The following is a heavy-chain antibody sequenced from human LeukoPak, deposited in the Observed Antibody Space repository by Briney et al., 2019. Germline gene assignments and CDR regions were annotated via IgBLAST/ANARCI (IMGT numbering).Heavy chain of an antibody. CDR2: ISSEGKTT. V-gene: IGHV3-64D*06. CDR1: GFIFSPYA. J-gene: IGHJ4*02. Sequence: GGSLRLSCSASGFIFSPYAMHWVRQAPGKGLEYVSSISSEGKTTYYADSVKGRFTISRDNSKNTLYLQMSSLRPEDTSVYYCVKDRWVDHWGQGTLVTVSS. D-gene: IGHD6-13*01. CDR3: VKDRWVDH.